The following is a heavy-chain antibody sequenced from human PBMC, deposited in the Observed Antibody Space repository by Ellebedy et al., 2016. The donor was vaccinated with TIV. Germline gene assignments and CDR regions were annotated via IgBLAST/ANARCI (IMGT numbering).Heavy chain of an antibody. Sequence: MPSETLSLTCTVSGGSISSSSYYWSWIRQYPGKGLEWIGYIYYSGSTNYNPSLKSRVTISVDTSKNQFSLKLSSVTAADTAVYYCAREGGLRYFDWPETPFDYWGQGTLVTVSS. CDR1: GGSISSSSYY. CDR2: IYYSGST. CDR3: AREGGLRYFDWPETPFDY. V-gene: IGHV4-31*03. J-gene: IGHJ4*02. D-gene: IGHD3-9*01.